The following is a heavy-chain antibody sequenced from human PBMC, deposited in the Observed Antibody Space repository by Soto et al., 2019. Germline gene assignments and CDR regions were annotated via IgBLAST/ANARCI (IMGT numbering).Heavy chain of an antibody. V-gene: IGHV3-30*03. CDR3: VRSGYSQFYFAY. J-gene: IGHJ4*02. D-gene: IGHD3-22*01. CDR2: ISYDGSGK. Sequence: GGSLRLSCVASGFTFSSYGIHWVRQAPGKGLDWVAVISYDGSGKEYADSVKGRCTISRDNSKNTVYLQMNSLRADDTAVYYCVRSGYSQFYFAYWGQGTPVTVSS. CDR1: GFTFSSYG.